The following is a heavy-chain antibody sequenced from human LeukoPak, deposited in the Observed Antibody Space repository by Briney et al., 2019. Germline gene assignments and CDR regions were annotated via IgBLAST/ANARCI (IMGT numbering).Heavy chain of an antibody. CDR3: AKKNGYSSSYYYYGMDV. V-gene: IGHV3-23*01. J-gene: IGHJ6*02. Sequence: GGSLRLSCAASGFTLSSYAMSWVRQAPGKGLEWVSAISGSGGSTYYADSVKGRFTISRDNSKNTLYLQMNSLRAEDTAVYYCAKKNGYSSSYYYYGMDVWGQGTTVTVSS. D-gene: IGHD6-13*01. CDR2: ISGSGGST. CDR1: GFTLSSYA.